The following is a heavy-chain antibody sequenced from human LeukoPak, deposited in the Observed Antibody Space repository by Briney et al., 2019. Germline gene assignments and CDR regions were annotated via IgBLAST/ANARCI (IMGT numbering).Heavy chain of an antibody. CDR2: VNLQGST. CDR1: GGSITNTNY. Sequence: MSSGTLSLTCGVSGGSITNTNYWTWVRQPPGKGLEWIGEVNLQGSTNYNPSLMGRVAIAVDTSENHISPQLTSVTAADTAVYYCAREGGPYRPLDYSGQGTLVTVSS. V-gene: IGHV4-4*02. J-gene: IGHJ4*02. CDR3: AREGGPYRPLDY.